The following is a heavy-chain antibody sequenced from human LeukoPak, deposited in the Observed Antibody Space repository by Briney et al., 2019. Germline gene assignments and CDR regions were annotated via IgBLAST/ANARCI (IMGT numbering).Heavy chain of an antibody. CDR2: IYSGGST. V-gene: IGHV3-53*01. J-gene: IGHJ4*02. CDR3: IASGSTFDS. Sequence: GGTLRLSCAASGFTFSSYGMSWVRQTPGKGLEWVSVIYSGGSTYYADSVKGRFTISRHNSKNTLYLQMNSLRAEDTAVYYCIASGSTFDSWGQGTLVTVSS. D-gene: IGHD2-15*01. CDR1: GFTFSSYG.